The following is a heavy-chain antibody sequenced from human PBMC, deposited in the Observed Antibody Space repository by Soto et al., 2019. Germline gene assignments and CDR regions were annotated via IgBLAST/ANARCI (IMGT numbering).Heavy chain of an antibody. J-gene: IGHJ2*01. Sequence: QVQLVQSGAEVKKPGSSVKVSCKASGGTFSSYAISWVRQAPGQGLEWMGGIIPIFGTANYAQKFQGRVTITADESTSTAEMELSSLRSEDTAVYYCARFDGSSGGDYDWYFDLWGRGTLVTVSS. D-gene: IGHD6-19*01. CDR2: IIPIFGTA. CDR3: ARFDGSSGGDYDWYFDL. CDR1: GGTFSSYA. V-gene: IGHV1-69*01.